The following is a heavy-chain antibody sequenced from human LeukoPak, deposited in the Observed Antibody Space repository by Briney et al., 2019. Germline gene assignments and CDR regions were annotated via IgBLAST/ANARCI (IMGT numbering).Heavy chain of an antibody. CDR2: ISGSGGST. J-gene: IGHJ4*02. D-gene: IGHD1-26*01. Sequence: GGSLTLSCAASGFTFSSYAMIWVRQAPGKGLEWVSAISGSGGSTYYADSVKGRFTISRDNSKNTLYLQMNSLRAEDTAVYYCAKGSSEWELLVWGQGTLVTVSS. CDR1: GFTFSSYA. V-gene: IGHV3-23*01. CDR3: AKGSSEWELLV.